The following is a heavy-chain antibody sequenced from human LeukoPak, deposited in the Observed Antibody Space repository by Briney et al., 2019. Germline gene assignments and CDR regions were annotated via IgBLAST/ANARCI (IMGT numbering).Heavy chain of an antibody. J-gene: IGHJ4*02. CDR1: GFTFSSYA. CDR3: AGHYCSGGSCYKEGHDY. Sequence: PGRSLRLSCAASGFTFSSYAMHWVRQAPGKGLEWVAVIWYDGSNKYYADSVKGRFTISRDNSKNTLYLQMNSLRAEDTAVYYCAGHYCSGGSCYKEGHDYWGQGTLVTVSS. D-gene: IGHD2-15*01. CDR2: IWYDGSNK. V-gene: IGHV3-33*08.